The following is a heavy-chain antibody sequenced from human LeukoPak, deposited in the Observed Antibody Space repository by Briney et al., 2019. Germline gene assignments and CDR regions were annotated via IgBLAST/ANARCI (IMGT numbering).Heavy chain of an antibody. J-gene: IGHJ3*02. Sequence: SETLSLTCSVSGGSLSSYYWSWIRQSPGKQLEWIGDIHDSGSTNYNPSLNSRVTIFMDTSKNQFSLKLSSVTAADTAVYYCAKRRWDYSSSRRAFDIGGQGTMVTVSS. V-gene: IGHV4-59*12. CDR1: GGSLSSYY. CDR3: AKRRWDYSSSRRAFDI. D-gene: IGHD6-13*01. CDR2: IHDSGST.